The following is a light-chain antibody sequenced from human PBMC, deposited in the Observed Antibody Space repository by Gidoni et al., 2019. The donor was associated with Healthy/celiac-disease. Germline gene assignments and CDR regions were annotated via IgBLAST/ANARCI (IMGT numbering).Light chain of an antibody. CDR3: SSYTSGSTLV. J-gene: IGLJ3*02. CDR1: SSDVGGYNY. V-gene: IGLV2-14*01. Sequence: QSALTQPASVSGSPGQSIPISCTSTSSDVGGYNYVSWFQQHPGKAPKLMIYEVSNRPSGVSNRFSGSKSGNTASLTISGLQAEDEADYYCSSYTSGSTLVFGGGTKLTVL. CDR2: EVS.